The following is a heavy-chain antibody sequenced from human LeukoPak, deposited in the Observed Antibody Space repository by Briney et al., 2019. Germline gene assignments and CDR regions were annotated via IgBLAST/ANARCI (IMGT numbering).Heavy chain of an antibody. Sequence: SETQSLTCTVSGGSISSYYWSWIRQPPGKGLEWIGYIYTSGSTNYNPSLKSRVTISVDTSKNQFSLKLSSVTAADTAVYYCARHRVAAGTNWFDPWGQGTLVTVSS. V-gene: IGHV4-4*09. CDR2: IYTSGST. D-gene: IGHD6-13*01. CDR1: GGSISSYY. CDR3: ARHRVAAGTNWFDP. J-gene: IGHJ5*02.